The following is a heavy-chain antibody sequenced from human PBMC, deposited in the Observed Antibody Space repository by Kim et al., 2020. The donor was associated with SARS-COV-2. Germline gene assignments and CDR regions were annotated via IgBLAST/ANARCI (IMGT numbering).Heavy chain of an antibody. V-gene: IGHV3-30-3*01. J-gene: IGHJ6*02. CDR3: GRELEYYYYYGMDV. CDR2: ISSDGSNK. CDR1: GFTFNNYP. D-gene: IGHD1-1*01. Sequence: GGSLRLSCAASGFTFNNYPMHWVRQAPGKGLEWVAVISSDGSNKYYAVSVKGRFTISRDNSKNTLYLQMNSLRDEDTAVYYCGRELEYYYYYGMDVWGQGTTVTVSS.